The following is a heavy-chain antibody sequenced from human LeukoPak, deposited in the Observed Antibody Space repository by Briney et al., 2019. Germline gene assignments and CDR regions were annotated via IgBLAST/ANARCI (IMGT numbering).Heavy chain of an antibody. CDR3: ATVAPPYFDPPRYFDY. CDR1: GFTFSSYA. Sequence: PGGSLRLSCAASGFTFSSYAMSWVRQAPGKGLEWVSAISGSGGSTCYADSVEGRFTISRDNSKNTLYLQMNSLRAEDTAVYYCATVAPPYFDPPRYFDYWGQGTLVTVSS. CDR2: ISGSGGST. V-gene: IGHV3-23*01. J-gene: IGHJ4*02. D-gene: IGHD3-9*01.